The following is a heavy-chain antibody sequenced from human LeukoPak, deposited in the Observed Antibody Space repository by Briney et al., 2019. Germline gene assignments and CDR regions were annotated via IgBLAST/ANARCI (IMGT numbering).Heavy chain of an antibody. J-gene: IGHJ4*02. CDR2: FYYSGST. Sequence: SETLSLTCTVSGGSITSNYWTWMRQPPGKGRGLIGFFYYSGSTNSNPSLKSRVTLSLDTSKNQFSLKLTSVTAADTAVYYCARARYGSTSCPYYFDYWGQGTLVTVSS. V-gene: IGHV4-59*01. CDR1: GGSITSNY. CDR3: ARARYGSTSCPYYFDY. D-gene: IGHD2-2*01.